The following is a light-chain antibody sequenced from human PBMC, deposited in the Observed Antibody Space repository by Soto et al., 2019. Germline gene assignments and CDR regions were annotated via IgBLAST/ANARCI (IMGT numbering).Light chain of an antibody. J-gene: IGLJ1*01. CDR1: SSSIGTNY. CDR2: KNN. CDR3: ASWDDSLSGYV. Sequence: QSVLTRPPSASGTPGQRVTISCSGSSSSIGTNYVYWYQQLPGTAPKLLIYKNNQRPSGVPDRFSGSKSGTSASLAISGLRSEDEADYHCASWDDSLSGYVFGPGTKLTVL. V-gene: IGLV1-47*01.